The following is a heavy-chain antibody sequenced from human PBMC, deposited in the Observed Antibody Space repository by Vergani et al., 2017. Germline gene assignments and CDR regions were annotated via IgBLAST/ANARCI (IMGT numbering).Heavy chain of an antibody. J-gene: IGHJ6*02. Sequence: QVHLVQSGPEVKKPGASVRVSCKASGYTFTRYGVTWVRQAPGQGLEWMGWINPHNGSTNYAQKFQGRVTMTTDTSTSTAYMELRSLRSDDTAVYYCASLADCSGGSCYYYYYGMDVWGQGTTVTVSS. CDR3: ASLADCSGGSCYYYYYGMDV. V-gene: IGHV1-18*01. CDR1: GYTFTRYG. D-gene: IGHD2-15*01. CDR2: INPHNGST.